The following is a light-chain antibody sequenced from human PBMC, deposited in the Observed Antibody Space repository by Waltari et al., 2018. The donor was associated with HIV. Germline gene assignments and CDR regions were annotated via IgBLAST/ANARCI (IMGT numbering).Light chain of an antibody. J-gene: IGLJ2*01. CDR1: SSNNGNNY. CDR2: DNN. Sequence: QSVFTQPPSVSAAPGQKVTISCSGSSSNNGNNYVSWYQQFPGTAPKLLIDDNNKRPSWIPGRVSGPKSGTSATLGSTGRQTGDEADYYCGTWDSSLSAGVFGGGTKLTVL. CDR3: GTWDSSLSAGV. V-gene: IGLV1-51*01.